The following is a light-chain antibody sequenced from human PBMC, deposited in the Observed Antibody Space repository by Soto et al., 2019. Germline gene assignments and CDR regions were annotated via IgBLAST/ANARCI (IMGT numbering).Light chain of an antibody. Sequence: EIVLAQSPGTLCLSPGEGASLTYRARQSITSYLAWYPPTPGQAPRLVLYEASTRATGVPARFHCSGAGTECTRTISRLEPEDVAVDYCQQYGNSPRTFGQGTKVDIK. CDR3: QQYGNSPRT. CDR1: QSITSY. J-gene: IGKJ1*01. CDR2: EAS. V-gene: IGKV3-20*01.